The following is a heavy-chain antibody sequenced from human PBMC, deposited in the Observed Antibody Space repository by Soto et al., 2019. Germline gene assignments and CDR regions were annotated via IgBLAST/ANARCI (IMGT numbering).Heavy chain of an antibody. CDR2: TKSDGSSR. J-gene: IGHJ6*02. V-gene: IGHV3-74*02. CDR1: GFTFSNYW. D-gene: IGHD3-16*01. Sequence: EVQLVESGGGLVQPGGSLRLSCAASGFTFSNYWMHWVRQAPGKGLVWVSHTKSDGSSRSYADSVKGRFTISRDNAKNTADLQMNSLRTEETAVYYCPCYDSGDDEYYYGLDVWGQGTTVTVSS. CDR3: PCYDSGDDEYYYGLDV.